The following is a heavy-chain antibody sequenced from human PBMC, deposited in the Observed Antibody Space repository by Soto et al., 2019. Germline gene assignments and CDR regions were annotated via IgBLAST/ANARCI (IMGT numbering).Heavy chain of an antibody. V-gene: IGHV3-23*01. CDR1: GFTFSSYA. CDR2: ISGSGGST. D-gene: IGHD6-13*01. Sequence: EVQLLESGGGLVQPGGSLRLSCAASGFTFSSYAMSWVRQAPGKGLEWVSAISGSGGSTYYADSVKGRFTISRDNSKNTLYLQMNSLRAEDTAVYYCARGFIAAAGTRRPFDYWGQGTLVTVSS. CDR3: ARGFIAAAGTRRPFDY. J-gene: IGHJ4*02.